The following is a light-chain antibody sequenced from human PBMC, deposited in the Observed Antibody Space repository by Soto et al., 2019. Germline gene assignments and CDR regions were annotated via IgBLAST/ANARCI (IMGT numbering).Light chain of an antibody. Sequence: DFPMTQSPSTLSASVGDRVTITCRASQSIHSWLAWYQQKPGTTPKLLIYRGSTLQSGVPSRFAGSGSGTEFTLTINNLQPDDYASYFCQQYNAHPYTFGQGTKLEIK. CDR3: QQYNAHPYT. CDR2: RGS. J-gene: IGKJ2*01. V-gene: IGKV1-5*03. CDR1: QSIHSW.